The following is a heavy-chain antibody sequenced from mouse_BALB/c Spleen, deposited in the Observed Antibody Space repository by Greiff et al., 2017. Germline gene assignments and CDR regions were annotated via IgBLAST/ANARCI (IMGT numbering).Heavy chain of an antibody. Sequence: QVQLQQPGAELVKPGASVKLSCKASGYTFTSYWMHWVKQRPGQGLEWIGEIDPSDSYTNYNQKFKGKATLTVDKSSSTAYMQLSSLTSEDSAVYYCARGDYDSDWGAGTTVTVSS. CDR2: IDPSDSYT. V-gene: IGHV1-69*02. CDR3: ARGDYDSD. CDR1: GYTFTSYW. J-gene: IGHJ1*01. D-gene: IGHD2-4*01.